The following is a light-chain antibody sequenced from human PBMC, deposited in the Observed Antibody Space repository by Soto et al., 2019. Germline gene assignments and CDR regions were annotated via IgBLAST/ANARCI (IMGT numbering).Light chain of an antibody. CDR1: QGLNTN. Sequence: IQLTQSPSSLSASVGDRVTITCRDSQGLNTNLAWYQQKPGKAPNLLIYGASTLQKGVPSRFSGNGSGTVFTLTISSLQPEDLATYYCQQSNNYFTFGPGTKVDIK. CDR3: QQSNNYFT. J-gene: IGKJ3*01. V-gene: IGKV1-9*01. CDR2: GAS.